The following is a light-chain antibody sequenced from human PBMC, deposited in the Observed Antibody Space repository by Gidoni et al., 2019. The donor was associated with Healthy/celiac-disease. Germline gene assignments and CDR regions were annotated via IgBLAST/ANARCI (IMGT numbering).Light chain of an antibody. CDR2: KAS. J-gene: IGKJ1*01. CDR1: QSISSW. CDR3: QQYIPPG. V-gene: IGKV1-5*03. Sequence: DIQMTQSPSTLSASVGDRVTITCRASQSISSWLAWYQQKPGKAPKLLIYKASSLESGVPSRFSGSGSGTEFTLTISSLQPDDFATYYCQQYIPPGFXQXTKVEIK.